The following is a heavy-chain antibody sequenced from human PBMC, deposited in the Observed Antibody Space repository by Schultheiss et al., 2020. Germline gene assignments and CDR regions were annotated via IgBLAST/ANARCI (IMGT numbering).Heavy chain of an antibody. CDR1: GYTFTSYG. Sequence: GASLKISCKASGYTFTSYGISWVRQAPGQGLEWMGWISAYNGNTNYAQKLQGRVTMTTDTSTSTAYMELRSLRSDDTAVYYCARAYYDFLLGYYYYYMDVWGKGTTVTVSS. V-gene: IGHV1-18*04. CDR2: ISAYNGNT. D-gene: IGHD3-3*01. CDR3: ARAYYDFLLGYYYYYMDV. J-gene: IGHJ6*03.